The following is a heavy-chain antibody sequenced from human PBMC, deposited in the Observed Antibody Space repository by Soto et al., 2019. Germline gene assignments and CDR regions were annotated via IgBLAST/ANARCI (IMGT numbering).Heavy chain of an antibody. Sequence: GGSLRLSCAASGFTFSSYAMHWVRQAPGKGLEWVAVISYDGSNKYYADSVKGRFTISRDNSKNTLYLQMNSLRAEDTAVYYCARVYSYVVGGDYWGQGTLVTVSS. CDR1: GFTFSSYA. D-gene: IGHD5-18*01. J-gene: IGHJ4*02. CDR3: ARVYSYVVGGDY. CDR2: ISYDGSNK. V-gene: IGHV3-30-3*01.